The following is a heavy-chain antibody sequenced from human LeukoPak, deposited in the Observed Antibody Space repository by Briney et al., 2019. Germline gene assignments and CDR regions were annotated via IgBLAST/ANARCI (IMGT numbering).Heavy chain of an antibody. CDR3: ARVFDDYYDSSADPPLWFDP. J-gene: IGHJ5*02. CDR1: GGSISSYF. CDR2: VYYSGSP. Sequence: SETLSLTYTVSGGSISSYFWSWIRQPPGMGLEWIGYVYYSGSPNYNPSLKSRVTISVDTSKNQFSLRLRSVTAADTAVYYCARVFDDYYDSSADPPLWFDPWGQGTLVTVSS. V-gene: IGHV4-59*01. D-gene: IGHD3-22*01.